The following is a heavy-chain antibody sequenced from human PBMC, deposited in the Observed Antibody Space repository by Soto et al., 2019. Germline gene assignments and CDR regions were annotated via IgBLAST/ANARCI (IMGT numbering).Heavy chain of an antibody. CDR3: AKSVYNWNDGLFDY. Sequence: PGGSLRLSCAASGFTFSSYAMSWVRQAPGKGLEWVSGISGSGGSTYYADSVKGRFTISRDNSKNTLYLQMNSLRAEDTAVYYCAKSVYNWNDGLFDYWGQGTLVTVSS. D-gene: IGHD1-1*01. CDR1: GFTFSSYA. V-gene: IGHV3-23*01. J-gene: IGHJ4*02. CDR2: ISGSGGST.